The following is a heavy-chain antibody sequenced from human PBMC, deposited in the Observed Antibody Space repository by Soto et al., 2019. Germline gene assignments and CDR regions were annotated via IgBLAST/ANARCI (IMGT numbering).Heavy chain of an antibody. D-gene: IGHD3-3*01. CDR2: ISNDGTKK. CDR3: ARDPYYDVWSGSLGLDY. CDR1: KVTFSSYA. J-gene: IGHJ4*02. V-gene: IGHV3-30-3*01. Sequence: GGSLRLSCAASKVTFSSYAMHWVRQAPGKGLEWVAVISNDGTKKHYADSVKGRFTISRDNSKNTLYLQMNSLSSEDTAMYYCARDPYYDVWSGSLGLDYWGQGTLVTVSS.